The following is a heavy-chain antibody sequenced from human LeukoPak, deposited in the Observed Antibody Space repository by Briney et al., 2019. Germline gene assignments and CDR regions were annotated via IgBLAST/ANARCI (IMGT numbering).Heavy chain of an antibody. CDR3: TGNYYGSGSYADFDY. CDR1: GFTFSGSA. D-gene: IGHD3-10*01. CDR2: IRSTANCYAT. Sequence: PGGSLRLSCAASGFTFSGSALHWVRQAPGKGLEWVGRIRSTANCYATAYAASVKGRFTISRDDSKNTAFLQMDSRKTDDTAVYYCTGNYYGSGSYADFDYWGQGTLVTVSS. J-gene: IGHJ4*02. V-gene: IGHV3-73*01.